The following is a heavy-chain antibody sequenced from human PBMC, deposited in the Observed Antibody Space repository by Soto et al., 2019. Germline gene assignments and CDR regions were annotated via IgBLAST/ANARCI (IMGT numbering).Heavy chain of an antibody. V-gene: IGHV4-31*03. J-gene: IGHJ6*03. CDR2: IYYSGGT. CDR1: GGSISRGGYY. D-gene: IGHD5-12*01. CDR3: ARKDSGYADYMDV. Sequence: QVQLQESGPGLVKPSQTLSLTCTVSGGSISRGGYYWSWIRQHPGKGLEWIGYIYYSGGTYYNPSLKSRVTISVDTSENQFSLRLSCVTAADTAVYYCARKDSGYADYMDVWGKGTTVTVSS.